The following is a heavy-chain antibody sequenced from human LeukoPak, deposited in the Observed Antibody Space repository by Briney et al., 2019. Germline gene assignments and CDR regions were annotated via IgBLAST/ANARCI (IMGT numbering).Heavy chain of an antibody. CDR1: GFTFSHYN. CDR3: TRVGYIDEGIDY. Sequence: PGGSLRLSCAASGFTFSHYNMNWVRQAPGKGLEWVSSISGSTGYIYYADSAKGRFTISRDNAKNSLFLQMNSLRAEDTAVYYCTRVGYIDEGIDYWGQGTLVTVSS. V-gene: IGHV3-21*01. CDR2: ISGSTGYI. D-gene: IGHD5-24*01. J-gene: IGHJ4*02.